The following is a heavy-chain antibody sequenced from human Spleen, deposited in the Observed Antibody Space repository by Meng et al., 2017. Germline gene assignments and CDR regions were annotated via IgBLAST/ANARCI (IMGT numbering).Heavy chain of an antibody. CDR3: ARDEDISAAGKLFGDY. D-gene: IGHD6-13*01. CDR1: GYTFTDYY. CDR2: IIPSSGGT. Sequence: ASVKVSCKASGYTFTDYYMHWVRQAPGQGPEWMGWIIPSSGGTNYAQRFQGRVTMTRDTSITTAYMDLSSLTSDDTAVYYCARDEDISAAGKLFGDYWGQGTLVTVSS. J-gene: IGHJ4*02. V-gene: IGHV1-2*02.